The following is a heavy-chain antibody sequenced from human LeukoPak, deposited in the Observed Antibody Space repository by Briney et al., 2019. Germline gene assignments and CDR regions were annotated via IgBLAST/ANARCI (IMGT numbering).Heavy chain of an antibody. V-gene: IGHV3-23*01. CDR3: ARAPGSLVSVAGRPYYFDL. Sequence: GTSLRLSCAASGFTSSDYAMAWVRQAPGKGLEWVSIISTSGSGGATYYADSMKGRFTISRDSPKNTLYLQMNSLRAEDTAVYYCARAPGSLVSVAGRPYYFDLWGQGTLVTVSS. D-gene: IGHD6-6*01. CDR1: GFTSSDYA. J-gene: IGHJ4*02. CDR2: ISTSGSGGAT.